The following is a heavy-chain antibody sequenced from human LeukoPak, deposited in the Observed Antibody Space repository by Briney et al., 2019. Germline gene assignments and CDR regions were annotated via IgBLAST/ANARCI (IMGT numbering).Heavy chain of an antibody. CDR3: ARVGLRYFDWLSAGLPFDY. CDR2: IIPIFGTA. V-gene: IGHV1-69*13. J-gene: IGHJ4*02. CDR1: GGTFSSYA. D-gene: IGHD3-9*01. Sequence: SVKVSCKASGGTFSSYAISWVRQAPGQGLEWMGGIIPIFGTANYAQKFQGRVTITADESTSTAYMELSSLRSEDTAVYYCARVGLRYFDWLSAGLPFDYWGQGTLVTVSS.